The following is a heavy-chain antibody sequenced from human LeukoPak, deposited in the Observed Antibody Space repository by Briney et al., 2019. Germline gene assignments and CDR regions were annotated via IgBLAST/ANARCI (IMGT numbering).Heavy chain of an antibody. V-gene: IGHV1-18*01. CDR2: ISAYNGNT. J-gene: IGHJ4*02. CDR3: ARSLLSRTGSGYYI. Sequence: ASVKVSCKASGYTFTSYGIIWVRQAPGQGLEWMGWISAYNGNTNYAQKLQGRVTMTTDTSTSTAYMELRSLRSDDTAVYYCARSLLSRTGSGYYIWGQGTLVTVSS. CDR1: GYTFTSYG. D-gene: IGHD3-22*01.